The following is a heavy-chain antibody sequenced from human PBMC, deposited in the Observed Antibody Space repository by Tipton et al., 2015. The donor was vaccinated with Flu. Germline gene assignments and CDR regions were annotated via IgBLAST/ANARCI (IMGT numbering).Heavy chain of an antibody. J-gene: IGHJ5*02. CDR1: GDSISSDYY. CDR2: IFLTGST. Sequence: TLSLTCTISGDSISSDYYWCWGRQHPGKGLVWMGNIFLTGSTYRNQSLKSRVTISIDTSTNQFSLKVFSATAADTAVYDCERRDYSNYVSDPKRWFDPWGQGISVTVSA. CDR3: ERRDYSNYVSDPKRWFDP. D-gene: IGHD4-11*01. V-gene: IGHV4-38-2*02.